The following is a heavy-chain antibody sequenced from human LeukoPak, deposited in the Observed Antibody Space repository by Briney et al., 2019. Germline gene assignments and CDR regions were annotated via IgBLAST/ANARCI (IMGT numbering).Heavy chain of an antibody. D-gene: IGHD3-22*01. V-gene: IGHV4-4*07. CDR2: LYTNGTV. Sequence: PSETLSLTCSVSGASITRYYWTWIRQPVGKGLEWFGRLYTNGTVNYNPSLRSRVTMSRDTSRNQFSLKLTCARLLGSSGYAGDWYFDLWGPGALVTVSS. CDR1: GASITRYY. CDR3: DWYFDL. J-gene: IGHJ2*01.